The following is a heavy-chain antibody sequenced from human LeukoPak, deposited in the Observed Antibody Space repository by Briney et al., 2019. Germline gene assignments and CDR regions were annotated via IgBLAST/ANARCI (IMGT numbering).Heavy chain of an antibody. CDR3: ARGHDYGGAWYYFDC. CDR2: IYSAGST. D-gene: IGHD4-23*01. J-gene: IGHJ4*02. V-gene: IGHV3-53*01. CDR1: GFTVSKNY. Sequence: PGGPLRLSCAASGFTVSKNYYMNWVGQAPGKGLEWVSVIYSAGSTYYADSVKGRFTISRDNSKNTVYLQMNSLRAEDTAVYYCARGHDYGGAWYYFDCWGQGTLVTVSS.